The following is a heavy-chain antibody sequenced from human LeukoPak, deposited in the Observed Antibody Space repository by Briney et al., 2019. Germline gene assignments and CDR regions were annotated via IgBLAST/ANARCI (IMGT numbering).Heavy chain of an antibody. D-gene: IGHD5-24*01. CDR2: IYPGGSET. V-gene: IGHV5-51*01. Sequence: GESLKISCKGLGYDFSTYWNAWVRQRPGKGLEWMGIIYPGGSETRYDPSFQGQVTISADRSTSTAYLQWSSLRASDTAMYYCAKASRDGYNQNFDHWGQGTLVTVSS. CDR1: GYDFSTYW. J-gene: IGHJ4*02. CDR3: AKASRDGYNQNFDH.